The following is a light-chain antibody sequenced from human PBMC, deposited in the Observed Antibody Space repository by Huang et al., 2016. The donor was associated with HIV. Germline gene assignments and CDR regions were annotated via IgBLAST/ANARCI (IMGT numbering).Light chain of an antibody. Sequence: DIQMNQSPPSLSASLGDRVTITCRASQSITTYLNWYRHKPGEAPELLIHATSTLQNGVPSRFSGGGSGTDFTLTITNLQPEDVASYYCQQSYNLPYTFGRGTKVDIK. CDR1: QSITTY. V-gene: IGKV1-39*01. CDR2: ATS. J-gene: IGKJ2*01. CDR3: QQSYNLPYT.